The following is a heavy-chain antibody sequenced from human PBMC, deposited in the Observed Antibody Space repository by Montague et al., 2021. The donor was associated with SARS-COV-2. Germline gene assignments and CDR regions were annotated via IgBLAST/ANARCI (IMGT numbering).Heavy chain of an antibody. Sequence: SETLSLTCTVSGGSVSSSSYYWGWIRQPPGKGLEWIGSIYYTGSTYYNPSLKSRVTISVDTSKNQFSLKLSSVTAADTAAYYCARHITGSGNAFDIWGQGTMVTDSS. CDR2: IYYTGST. J-gene: IGHJ3*02. V-gene: IGHV4-39*01. CDR3: ARHITGSGNAFDI. D-gene: IGHD3-10*01. CDR1: GGSVSSSSYY.